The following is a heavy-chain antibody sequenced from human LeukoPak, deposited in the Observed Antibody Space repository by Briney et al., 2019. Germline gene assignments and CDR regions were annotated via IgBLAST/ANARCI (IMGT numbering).Heavy chain of an antibody. J-gene: IGHJ4*02. CDR3: AKDDSSWMRVALDY. V-gene: IGHV3-23*01. CDR2: ISGSGGST. D-gene: IGHD6-13*01. Sequence: GGSLRLSCAASGFTFSTYAMSWVRQAPGKGLEWVSAISGSGGSTYYADSVKGRFTISRYNSKNTLYLQMNSLRDEDTAVYYCAKDDSSWMRVALDYWGQGTLVTVSS. CDR1: GFTFSTYA.